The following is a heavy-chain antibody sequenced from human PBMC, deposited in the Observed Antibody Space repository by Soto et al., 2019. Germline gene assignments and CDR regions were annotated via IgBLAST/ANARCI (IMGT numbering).Heavy chain of an antibody. CDR2: ISSGGDP. D-gene: IGHD3-16*01. Sequence: GGSLRLSCATSGFSISDKFMSWVRQAPGKGLEWISVISSGGDPSYADSVKGRFTISRDITKNTLFLQMTSLRADDTAVYFCARDSGYSSAYWEHYFDYWGQGTLVTVSS. J-gene: IGHJ4*02. CDR3: ARDSGYSSAYWEHYFDY. V-gene: IGHV3-53*01. CDR1: GFSISDKF.